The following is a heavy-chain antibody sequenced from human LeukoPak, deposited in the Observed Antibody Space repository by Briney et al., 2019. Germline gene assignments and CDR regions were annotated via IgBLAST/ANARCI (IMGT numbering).Heavy chain of an antibody. CDR2: IYYSGST. J-gene: IGHJ6*03. CDR1: GGSIRSYY. Sequence: SETLSLTCTVSGGSIRSYYWSWIRQAPGTGLEWIGYIYYSGSTKYNPSLKSRVTISVDTSKNQFSLKLSSVTAADTAVYYCARDGDPYNWNYFYYYYYMDVWGKGTTVTVSS. D-gene: IGHD1-7*01. V-gene: IGHV4-59*12. CDR3: ARDGDPYNWNYFYYYYYMDV.